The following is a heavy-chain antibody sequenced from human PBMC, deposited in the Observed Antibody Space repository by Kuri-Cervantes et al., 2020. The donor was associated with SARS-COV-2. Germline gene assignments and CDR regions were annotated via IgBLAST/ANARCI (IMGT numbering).Heavy chain of an antibody. V-gene: IGHV4-34*01. Sequence: SETLSLTSAVYGGSFSGYYWSWIRQPPGKGLEWIGEINHSGSTNYNPSLKSRVTISVDTSKNQFSLKLSSVTAADTAVHYCARGGVVPVSFDYWGQGTLVTVS. J-gene: IGHJ4*02. CDR1: GGSFSGYY. CDR2: INHSGST. D-gene: IGHD2-21*01. CDR3: ARGGVVPVSFDY.